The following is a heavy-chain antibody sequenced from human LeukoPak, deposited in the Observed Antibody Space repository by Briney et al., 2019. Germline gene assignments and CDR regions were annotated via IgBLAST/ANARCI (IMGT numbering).Heavy chain of an antibody. V-gene: IGHV1-8*03. CDR1: GGTFTSYD. Sequence: ASVKVSCKASGGTFTSYDINWVRQATGQGLEWMGWMNPNSGNTGYAQKFQGRVTITRNTSISTAYMELSSLRSEDAAVYYCARGAYYDFWSGYPNWFDPWGQGTLVTVSS. J-gene: IGHJ5*02. CDR3: ARGAYYDFWSGYPNWFDP. CDR2: MNPNSGNT. D-gene: IGHD3-3*01.